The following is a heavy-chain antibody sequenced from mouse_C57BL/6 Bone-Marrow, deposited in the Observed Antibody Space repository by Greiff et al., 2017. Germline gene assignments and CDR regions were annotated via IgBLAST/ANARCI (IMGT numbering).Heavy chain of an antibody. D-gene: IGHD1-3*01. CDR3: SRLVDDACAY. CDR2: LHPNSGST. J-gene: IGHJ3*01. Sequence: VQLQQPGAELVQPGASVKLSCKASGYTFNSYWMHWVKQRPGQGLECIGMLHPNSGSTTYNEKFKSKATLTVDTSSSPAYMHLSSLTSKDAAISYYSRLVDDACAYWGQGTMVTVST. CDR1: GYTFNSYW. V-gene: IGHV1-64*01.